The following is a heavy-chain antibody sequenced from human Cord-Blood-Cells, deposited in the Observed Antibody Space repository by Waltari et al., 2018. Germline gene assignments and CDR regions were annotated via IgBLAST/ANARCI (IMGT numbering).Heavy chain of an antibody. J-gene: IGHJ3*02. CDR2: INHSGST. CDR3: ARTGGYDAFDI. CDR1: GGSFSGYY. V-gene: IGHV4-34*01. D-gene: IGHD3-10*01. Sequence: QLQLQPCGAGLWKPSETLSLTCAVYGGSFSGYYWSWIRQRTGTGLDWIGEINHSGSTPDNPSMKSRVSISVDTSKTQFSLKLSSVTAADTAVYYCARTGGYDAFDIWGQGTMVTDSS.